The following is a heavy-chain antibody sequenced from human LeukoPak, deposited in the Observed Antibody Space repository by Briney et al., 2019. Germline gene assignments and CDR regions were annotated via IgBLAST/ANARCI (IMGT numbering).Heavy chain of an antibody. V-gene: IGHV4-4*07. CDR1: DGSISGVY. CDR2: IHTNGNT. CDR3: VRDPSQHNYYALDV. J-gene: IGHJ6*04. Sequence: SETLSLTCIVSDGSISGVYWGWIRQPAGKGLEYIGRIHTNGNTNYNPSLQSRVSMSLDTSKNQFSLKLRSVTAADTAVYYCVRDPSQHNYYALDVWGAGTTVTVSA.